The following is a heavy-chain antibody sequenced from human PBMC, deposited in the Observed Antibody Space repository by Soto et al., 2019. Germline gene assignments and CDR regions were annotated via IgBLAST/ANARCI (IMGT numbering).Heavy chain of an antibody. J-gene: IGHJ4*02. V-gene: IGHV3-74*01. Sequence: GGSLRLSCAASGFTFGNYWMHWVRQAPGKGPEWVSRLTSGGRTPYYADSVKGRFTVSRDNAKNMLYLQMSSLRAEDTAVYYCARAEVDYWGPGTM. CDR1: GFTFGNYW. CDR3: ARAEVDY. CDR2: LTSGGRTP.